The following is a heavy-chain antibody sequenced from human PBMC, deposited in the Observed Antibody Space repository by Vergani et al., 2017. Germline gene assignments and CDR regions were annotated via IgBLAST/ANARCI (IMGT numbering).Heavy chain of an antibody. D-gene: IGHD2-2*01. CDR1: VFTFSSYG. Sequence: QVQLVESGGGVVQPGRSLRLSCAASVFTFSSYGMHWVRQAPGKGLEWVAVIWYVGSNKYYADSVKGRFTIARDNSKNTLYLQMNSLRAEDTAVYYCAGQAPAATTFDYWGQGTLVTVSS. CDR2: IWYVGSNK. J-gene: IGHJ4*02. CDR3: AGQAPAATTFDY. V-gene: IGHV3-33*01.